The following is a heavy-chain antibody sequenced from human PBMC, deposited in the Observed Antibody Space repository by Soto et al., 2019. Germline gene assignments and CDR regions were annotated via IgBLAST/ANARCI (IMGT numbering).Heavy chain of an antibody. CDR3: ARDRSEYYYDSSGYSNNWFDP. J-gene: IGHJ5*02. V-gene: IGHV1-46*01. CDR2: INPSGGST. CDR1: GYTFTSYY. D-gene: IGHD3-22*01. Sequence: GASVKVSCKASGYTFTSYYMHWVRQAPGQGLEWMGIINPSGGSTGYAQKFQGRVTMTRDTSTSTVYMELSSLRSEDTAVYYCARDRSEYYYDSSGYSNNWFDPWGQGTLVTVSS.